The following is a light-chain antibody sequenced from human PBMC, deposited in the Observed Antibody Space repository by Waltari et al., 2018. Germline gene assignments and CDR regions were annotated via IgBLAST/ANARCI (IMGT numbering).Light chain of an antibody. Sequence: DIQMTQSTPSLSASVGNRVTITCRASQSISNYLNWYQQKPGTAPKLLIYTASSLQSGVPSRFSGSGSGTDFTLTISSLQPEDFATYYCQQSYSSPRTFGQGTKVEIK. CDR1: QSISNY. CDR3: QQSYSSPRT. CDR2: TAS. J-gene: IGKJ1*01. V-gene: IGKV1-39*01.